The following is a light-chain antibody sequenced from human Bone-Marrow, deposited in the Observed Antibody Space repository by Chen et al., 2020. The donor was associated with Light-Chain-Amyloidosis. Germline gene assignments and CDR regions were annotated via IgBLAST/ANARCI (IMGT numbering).Light chain of an antibody. CDR3: QSADSSGTYEVI. V-gene: IGLV3-25*03. CDR1: DLPTKY. CDR2: RDT. J-gene: IGLJ2*01. Sequence: SYELTQPPSVSVSPGQPARITCSGDDLPTKYAYWYKQKPGQAPVLVIHRDTERPSGISERFSGSSSGKTATLTISGVQAEDEADYHCQSADSSGTYEVIFGGGTKLTVL.